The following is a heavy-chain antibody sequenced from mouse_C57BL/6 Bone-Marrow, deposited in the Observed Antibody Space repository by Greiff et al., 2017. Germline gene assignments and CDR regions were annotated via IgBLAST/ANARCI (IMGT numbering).Heavy chain of an antibody. CDR2: IHPNSGST. CDR3: ARSRGRTGTLDY. Sequence: QVQLQQPGAELVKPGASVKLSCKASGYTFTSYWMHWVKQRPGQGLEWIGMIHPNSGSTNYNEKFKSKATLTVDKSSSKAYMQLSSLTSEDSAVYYCARSRGRTGTLDYWGQGTTLTVSS. V-gene: IGHV1-64*01. J-gene: IGHJ2*01. D-gene: IGHD4-1*01. CDR1: GYTFTSYW.